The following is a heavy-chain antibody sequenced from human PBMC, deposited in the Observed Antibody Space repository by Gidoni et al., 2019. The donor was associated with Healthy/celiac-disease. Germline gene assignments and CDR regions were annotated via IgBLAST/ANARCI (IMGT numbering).Heavy chain of an antibody. V-gene: IGHV3-33*01. Sequence: QVQLVESGGGVVQPGRSLRLSCAAPGFTFSSYGMHWVRQAQGKGLEWVAVIWYDGSNKYYADSVKGRFTISRDNSKNTLYLQMNSLRAEDTAVYYCARDPYDSSGYLDYWGQGTLVTVSS. CDR1: GFTFSSYG. D-gene: IGHD3-22*01. J-gene: IGHJ4*02. CDR3: ARDPYDSSGYLDY. CDR2: IWYDGSNK.